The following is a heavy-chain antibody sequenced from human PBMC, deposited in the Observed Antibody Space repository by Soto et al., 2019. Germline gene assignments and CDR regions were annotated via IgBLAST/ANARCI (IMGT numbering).Heavy chain of an antibody. Sequence: SETLSLTCTVSGGSISSYYWIWIRQPAGKGLEWIGRIYTSGSTNYNPSLKSRVTMSVDTSKNQFSLKLSSVTAADTAVYYCAREGSGYYSDYFDYWGQGTLVTVSS. V-gene: IGHV4-4*07. CDR3: AREGSGYYSDYFDY. CDR2: IYTSGST. CDR1: GGSISSYY. D-gene: IGHD3-22*01. J-gene: IGHJ4*02.